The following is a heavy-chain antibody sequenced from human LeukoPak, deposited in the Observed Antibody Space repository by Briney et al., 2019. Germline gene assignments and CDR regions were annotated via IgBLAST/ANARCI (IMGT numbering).Heavy chain of an antibody. V-gene: IGHV3-53*01. CDR1: GFTVSSNS. CDR2: IYSDNT. Sequence: PGCSLRLSCTVSGFTVSSNSMSWLRQAAGKGLDGVSFIYSDNTHYSDSVKGRFPISRDNSSNTLSLQMNSLRAEATAVYYCARRAGAYSHPYDYWGQGTLVTVSS. CDR3: ARRAGAYSHPYDY. J-gene: IGHJ4*02. D-gene: IGHD4/OR15-4a*01.